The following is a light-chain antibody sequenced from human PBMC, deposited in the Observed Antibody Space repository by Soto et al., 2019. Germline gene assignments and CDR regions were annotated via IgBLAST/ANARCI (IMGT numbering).Light chain of an antibody. J-gene: IGKJ1*01. V-gene: IGKV3-20*01. Sequence: EIVLTQSPGTLSLSPGERATLSCRASQTVNSNSLSWFQQRPGQAPRLLIYGVFIRAAGVPDRFSGSGSGTHFTLTIXXXXXXDSAVYYCHQFSRSPWTFGQGTKVQIK. CDR1: QTVNSNS. CDR3: HQFSRSPWT. CDR2: GVF.